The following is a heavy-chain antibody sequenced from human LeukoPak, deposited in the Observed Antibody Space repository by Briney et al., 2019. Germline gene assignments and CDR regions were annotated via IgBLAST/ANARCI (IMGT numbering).Heavy chain of an antibody. CDR3: ARDRWYDGSGYIAAFDY. D-gene: IGHD3-22*01. J-gene: IGHJ4*02. CDR2: ISNGAGKT. CDR1: GFTFSTYG. Sequence: GGSLRLSCTASGFTFSTYGMSWVRQAPGKGLEWVSGISNGAGKTHYGDSVKGRFTISRDNSKNTLYLQVSSLRAEDTAVYYCARDRWYDGSGYIAAFDYWGQGTLVTVS. V-gene: IGHV3-23*01.